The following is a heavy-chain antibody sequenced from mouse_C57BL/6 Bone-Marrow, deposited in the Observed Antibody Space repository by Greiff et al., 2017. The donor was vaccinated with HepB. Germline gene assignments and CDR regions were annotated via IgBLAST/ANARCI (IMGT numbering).Heavy chain of an antibody. D-gene: IGHD2-4*01. CDR3: ARNPLRLDY. J-gene: IGHJ2*01. CDR1: GYTFTSYW. V-gene: IGHV1-50*01. CDR2: IDPSGSYT. Sequence: VQLQQPGAELVKPGASVKLSCKASGYTFTSYWMQWVKQRPGQGLEWIGEIDPSGSYTNYNQKFKGKATLTVDTSSSTAYMQLSSLTSEDSAVYYCARNPLRLDYWGQGTTLTVSS.